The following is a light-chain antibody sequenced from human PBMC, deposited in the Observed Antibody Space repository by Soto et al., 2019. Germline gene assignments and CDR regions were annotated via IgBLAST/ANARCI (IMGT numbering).Light chain of an antibody. CDR3: SSYTSRSTLYV. V-gene: IGLV2-14*01. CDR2: EVT. Sequence: QSVLTQPRSVSGSPGQSVTFSCTGTSSDVGAYIYVSWYQQHPGKAPKLMVYEVTNRPSGVSDRFSGSKSGNTASLTISGLQADDEGYYYCSSYTSRSTLYVFGTGTKLTVL. CDR1: SSDVGAYIY. J-gene: IGLJ1*01.